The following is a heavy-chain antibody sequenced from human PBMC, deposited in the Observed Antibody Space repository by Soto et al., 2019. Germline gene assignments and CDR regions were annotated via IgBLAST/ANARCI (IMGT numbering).Heavy chain of an antibody. CDR2: IYYSGST. J-gene: IGHJ6*02. CDR1: GGSISSYY. Sequence: SETLSLACTVSGGSISSYYWSWIRQPPGKGLEWIGYIYYSGSTNYNPSLKSRVTISVDTSKNQFSLKLSSVTAADTAVYYCARDRHYYYGMDVWGQGTTVTVSS. CDR3: ARDRHYYYGMDV. V-gene: IGHV4-59*01.